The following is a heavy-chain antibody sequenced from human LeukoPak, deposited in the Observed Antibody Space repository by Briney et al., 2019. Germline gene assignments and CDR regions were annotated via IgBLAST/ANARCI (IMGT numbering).Heavy chain of an antibody. Sequence: GASVKVSCKASGYTFTGYCVHWVRQAPGQGLEWIGRIIPNTDITSYAQKFQGRVTVTRDTSINTAYMELSSLRSDDTAVYYCARSRLDGYDSGGYLYYFDYWGQGTLVTVSS. D-gene: IGHD3-22*01. CDR3: ARSRLDGYDSGGYLYYFDY. J-gene: IGHJ4*02. V-gene: IGHV1-2*06. CDR2: IIPNTDIT. CDR1: GYTFTGYC.